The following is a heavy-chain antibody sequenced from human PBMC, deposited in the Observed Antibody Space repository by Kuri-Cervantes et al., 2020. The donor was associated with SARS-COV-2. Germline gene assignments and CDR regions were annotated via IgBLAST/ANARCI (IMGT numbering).Heavy chain of an antibody. Sequence: GSLRLSCTVSGGSISSYYWSWIRQPPGKGLEWIGYIYYSGSTNYNPSLKSRVTISVDTSKNQFSLKLSSVTAADTAVCYCARGRIAAAGKTFDYWGQGTLVTGSS. CDR2: IYYSGST. CDR1: GGSISSYY. D-gene: IGHD6-13*01. CDR3: ARGRIAAAGKTFDY. V-gene: IGHV4-59*01. J-gene: IGHJ4*02.